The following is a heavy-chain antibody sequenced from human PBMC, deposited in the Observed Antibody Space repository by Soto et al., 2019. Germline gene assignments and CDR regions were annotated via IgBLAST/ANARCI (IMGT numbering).Heavy chain of an antibody. CDR2: ISSSNRTI. CDR3: AREGWPLLQTGMDV. J-gene: IGHJ6*02. CDR1: GFTFRSYS. D-gene: IGHD2-15*01. Sequence: PGGSLRLSCAASGFTFRSYSMNWVRQAPGKGLEWVSYISSSNRTINYADSVKGRFIISRDNAKNSLYLQMHSLRDEDTAVYYCAREGWPLLQTGMDVWCQGTTVTVSS. V-gene: IGHV3-48*02.